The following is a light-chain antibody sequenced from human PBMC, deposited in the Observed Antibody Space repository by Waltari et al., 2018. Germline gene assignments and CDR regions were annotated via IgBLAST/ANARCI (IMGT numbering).Light chain of an antibody. CDR1: SSNIGNNY. Sequence: QSVLTQPPSASGTPGQRVAISCSGSSSNIGNNYVYWYKQLPGTAPKHLIYKNNLRPAGVPDRFSGSKSGTSASLAISGLRSEDEANYYCAAWDDSLSGQWVFGGGTKLTVL. CDR2: KNN. V-gene: IGLV1-47*01. CDR3: AAWDDSLSGQWV. J-gene: IGLJ2*01.